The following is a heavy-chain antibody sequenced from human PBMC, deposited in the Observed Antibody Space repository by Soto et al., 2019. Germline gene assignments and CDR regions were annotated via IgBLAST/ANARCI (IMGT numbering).Heavy chain of an antibody. CDR1: GFTFSSYG. CDR2: IWYDGSNK. J-gene: IGHJ6*02. Sequence: PGGSLRLSCAASGFTFSSYGMHWVRQAPGKGLEWVAVIWYDGSNKYYADSVKGRFTISRDNSKNTLYLQMNSLRAEDTAVYYCAREDIVATNYYYYHYGMDVWGQGTKVTVSS. D-gene: IGHD5-12*01. V-gene: IGHV3-33*01. CDR3: AREDIVATNYYYYHYGMDV.